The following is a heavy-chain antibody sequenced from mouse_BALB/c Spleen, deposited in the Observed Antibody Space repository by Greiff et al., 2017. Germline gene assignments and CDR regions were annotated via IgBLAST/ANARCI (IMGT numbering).Heavy chain of an antibody. CDR1: GFTFSSYG. V-gene: IGHV5-6*01. CDR2: ISSGGSYT. J-gene: IGHJ1*01. CDR3: ARHTYYYCSSYWYFDV. D-gene: IGHD1-1*01. Sequence: EVQLVESGGDLVKPGGSLKLSCAASGFTFSSYGMSWVRQTPDKRLEWVATISSGGSYTYYPDSVKGRFTISRDNAKNTLYLQMSSLKSEDTAMYYCARHTYYYCSSYWYFDVWGAGTTVTVSS.